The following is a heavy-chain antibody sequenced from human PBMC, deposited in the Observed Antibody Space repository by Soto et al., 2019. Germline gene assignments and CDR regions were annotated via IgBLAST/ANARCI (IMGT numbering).Heavy chain of an antibody. J-gene: IGHJ4*02. CDR3: ARLNYDILTGYPVHFAY. CDR1: GGSVSSGSYY. Sequence: SGTLSLTCTVSGGSVSSGSYYWSWIRQPPGKGLEWIGYIYYSGSTNYNPSLKSRVTISVDTSKNQFSLKLSSLTAADTAVYYCARLNYDILTGYPVHFAYWGQGTLVTVSS. V-gene: IGHV4-61*01. D-gene: IGHD3-9*01. CDR2: IYYSGST.